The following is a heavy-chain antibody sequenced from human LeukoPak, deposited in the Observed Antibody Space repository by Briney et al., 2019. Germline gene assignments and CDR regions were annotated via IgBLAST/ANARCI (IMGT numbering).Heavy chain of an antibody. J-gene: IGHJ1*01. Sequence: SETLSLTCTVSGGSISSYFWSWIRQPPGKGLEWIGYIYYSGSTNYNPSLKSRVTISVDTSKNQFSLKLSSVTAADTAVYYCARHGPDYGDYYCHHWGQGPLVSVSS. CDR1: GGSISSYF. CDR3: ARHGPDYGDYYCHH. V-gene: IGHV4-59*08. D-gene: IGHD4-17*01. CDR2: IYYSGST.